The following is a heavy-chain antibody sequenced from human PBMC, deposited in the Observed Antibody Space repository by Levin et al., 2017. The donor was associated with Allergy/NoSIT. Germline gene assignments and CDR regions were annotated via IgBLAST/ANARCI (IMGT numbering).Heavy chain of an antibody. CDR3: ARKGGIAVAGFDS. V-gene: IGHV4-39*01. CDR1: GGSISSRSSY. D-gene: IGHD6-19*01. CDR2: IFYSAST. Sequence: PSETLSLTCAVSGGSISSRSSYWGWVRQPPGKGLEWIGNIFYSASTYYNPSLKSRVTISVDTSKNQFSLKLTSVNDADTAVYYCARKGGIAVAGFDSWGLGTLVTVSS. J-gene: IGHJ4*02.